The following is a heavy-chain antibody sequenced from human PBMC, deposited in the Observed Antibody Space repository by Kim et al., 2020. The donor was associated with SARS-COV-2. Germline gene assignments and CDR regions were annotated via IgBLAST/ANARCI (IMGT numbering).Heavy chain of an antibody. Sequence: GGSLRLSCAAFGFTFSSHTINWVRQAPGKGLEWVSSISGSSTYIHYADSVKGRVTISRDNAKNSVYLQVNSLRAEDTAVYYCARVFRYNWNDAYYYYGMDVWGQGTTVTVSS. V-gene: IGHV3-21*01. CDR3: ARVFRYNWNDAYYYYGMDV. D-gene: IGHD1-20*01. CDR1: GFTFSSHT. J-gene: IGHJ6*02. CDR2: ISGSSTYI.